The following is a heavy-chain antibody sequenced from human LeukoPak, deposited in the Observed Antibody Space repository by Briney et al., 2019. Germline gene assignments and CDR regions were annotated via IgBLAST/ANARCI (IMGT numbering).Heavy chain of an antibody. D-gene: IGHD6-13*01. J-gene: IGHJ4*02. Sequence: PSETLSLTCAVYGGSFSGYYWSWIRQPPGKGLEWIGEINHSGSTNYNPSLKGRVTISVDTSKNQFSLKLSSVTAADTAVYYCARVTGAAAGTFGEDYWGQGTLVTVSS. V-gene: IGHV4-34*01. CDR1: GGSFSGYY. CDR2: INHSGST. CDR3: ARVTGAAAGTFGEDY.